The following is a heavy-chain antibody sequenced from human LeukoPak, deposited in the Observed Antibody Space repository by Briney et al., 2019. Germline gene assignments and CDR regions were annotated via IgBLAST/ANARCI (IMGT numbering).Heavy chain of an antibody. J-gene: IGHJ4*02. D-gene: IGHD3-22*01. CDR1: GFTFSNHA. CDR3: AKDGFDYYDSSGYYYFNY. V-gene: IGHV3-23*01. CDR2: ISGGGVAI. Sequence: GGSLRLSCAASGFTFSNHAMSWVRQAPGKGLQWVSAISGGGVAIYYADSVKGRFTISRDNSKNTLYLQMNSLRAEDTAVYYCAKDGFDYYDSSGYYYFNYWGQGTLVTVPS.